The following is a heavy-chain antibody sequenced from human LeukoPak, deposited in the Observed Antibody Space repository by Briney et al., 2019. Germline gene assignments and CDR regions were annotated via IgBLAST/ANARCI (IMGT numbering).Heavy chain of an antibody. CDR2: INSDGSST. CDR3: AKGGKWDVTPFDY. CDR1: GFTFSSYW. V-gene: IGHV3-74*01. J-gene: IGHJ4*02. D-gene: IGHD1-26*01. Sequence: AGGSLRLSCAASGFTFSSYWMHWVRQAPGKGLVWVSRINSDGSSTSYADSVKGRFTISRDNSKNTLYLQVSSLRAEDTAVYYCAKGGKWDVTPFDYWGQGTLVTVSS.